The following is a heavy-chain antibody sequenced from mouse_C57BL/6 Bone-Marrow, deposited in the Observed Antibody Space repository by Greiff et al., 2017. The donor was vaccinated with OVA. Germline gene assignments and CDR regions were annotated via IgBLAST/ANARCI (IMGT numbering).Heavy chain of an antibody. CDR2: IDPANGNT. CDR1: GFNIKNTY. D-gene: IGHD2-1*01. J-gene: IGHJ2*01. CDR3: ARSLYYGNYGGYFDY. Sequence: EVQLQQSVAELVRPGASVKLSCTASGFNIKNTYMHWVKQRPEQGLEWIGRIDPANGNTKYAPKFQGKATITADTSSNTAYLQLSSLTSEDTAIYYCARSLYYGNYGGYFDYWGQGTTLTVSS. V-gene: IGHV14-3*01.